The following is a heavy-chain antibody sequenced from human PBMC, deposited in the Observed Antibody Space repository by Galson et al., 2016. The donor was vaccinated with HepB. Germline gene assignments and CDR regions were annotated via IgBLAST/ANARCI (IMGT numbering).Heavy chain of an antibody. V-gene: IGHV3-23*01. Sequence: SLRLSCAASGFTFSGYAMSWVRQAPGKGLEWVSVISGSGGTTHYADSVKGRFTISRDNSKNTLYVQMNSLTAEDTAIYYCAKVFLVGTADAYDIWGQGTMVIVSS. CDR2: ISGSGGTT. D-gene: IGHD5-12*01. J-gene: IGHJ3*02. CDR1: GFTFSGYA. CDR3: AKVFLVGTADAYDI.